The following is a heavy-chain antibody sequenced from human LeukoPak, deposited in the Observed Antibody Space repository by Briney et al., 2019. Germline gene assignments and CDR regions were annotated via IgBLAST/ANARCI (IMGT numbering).Heavy chain of an antibody. CDR1: GFTFSSYA. V-gene: IGHV3-23*01. CDR2: ISGSGDST. J-gene: IGHJ4*02. Sequence: GGSLRLSCAASGFTFSSYAMSWVRQAPGKGLEWVSAISGSGDSTYYADSVRGRFTISRDNSKNTLYLQMNSLRAEDTAVYYCAKVRHYDFWSGYEYYFDYWGQGTLVTVSS. CDR3: AKVRHYDFWSGYEYYFDY. D-gene: IGHD3-3*01.